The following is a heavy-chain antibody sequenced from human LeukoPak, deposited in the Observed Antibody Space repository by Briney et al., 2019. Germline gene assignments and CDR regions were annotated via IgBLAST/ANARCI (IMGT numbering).Heavy chain of an antibody. Sequence: SETLPLTCTVSGGFIRSYYWSWIRQPPGKGLEWIGFIYYTGSTNYNPSLKSRVTISVDTSKNQFSLKLSSVTAADTAVYYCARDPPAAAGDYWGQGTLVTVSS. D-gene: IGHD6-13*01. CDR1: GGFIRSYY. J-gene: IGHJ4*02. CDR3: ARDPPAAAGDY. V-gene: IGHV4-59*12. CDR2: IYYTGST.